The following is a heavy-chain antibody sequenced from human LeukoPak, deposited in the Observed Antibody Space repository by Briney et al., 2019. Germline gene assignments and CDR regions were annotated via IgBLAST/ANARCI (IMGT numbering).Heavy chain of an antibody. CDR3: ARVDYGSQWGYGMDV. Sequence: GASVKVSCKASGYTFTGYYMHWVRQAPGQGLEWMGWINPNSGGTNYAQKFQGRVTMTRDTSISTAYMELSRLRSDDTAVYYCARVDYGSQWGYGMDVWGQGTTVTVSS. J-gene: IGHJ6*02. V-gene: IGHV1-2*02. D-gene: IGHD3-10*01. CDR1: GYTFTGYY. CDR2: INPNSGGT.